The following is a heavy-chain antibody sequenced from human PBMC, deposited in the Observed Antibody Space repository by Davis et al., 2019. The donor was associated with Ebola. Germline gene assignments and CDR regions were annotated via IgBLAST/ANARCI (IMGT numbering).Heavy chain of an antibody. CDR3: ARDVYCSGGSCYLYSSGGFDY. CDR2: ISSSGSTI. J-gene: IGHJ4*02. D-gene: IGHD2-15*01. CDR1: GFTFSSYW. Sequence: GESLKISCAASGFTFSSYWMSWIRQAPGKGLEWVSYISSSGSTIYYADSVKGRFTISRDNAKNSLYLQMNSLRAEDTAVYYCARDVYCSGGSCYLYSSGGFDYWGQGTLVTVSS. V-gene: IGHV3-11*01.